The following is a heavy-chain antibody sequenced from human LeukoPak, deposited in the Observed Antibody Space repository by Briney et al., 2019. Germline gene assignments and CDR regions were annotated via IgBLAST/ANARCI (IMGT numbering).Heavy chain of an antibody. V-gene: IGHV3-23*01. CDR1: GFTFSTFA. J-gene: IGHJ4*02. D-gene: IGHD2-8*02. CDR3: ATYRQVLLPFES. Sequence: GGSLRLSCAAPGFTFSTFAMIWVRQPPGKGLERVSGIFPSGGEIHYADSVRGRFTISRDNSKSTLSLQMNSLRAEDTAIYYCATYRQVLLPFESWGQGTLVTVSS. CDR2: IFPSGGEI.